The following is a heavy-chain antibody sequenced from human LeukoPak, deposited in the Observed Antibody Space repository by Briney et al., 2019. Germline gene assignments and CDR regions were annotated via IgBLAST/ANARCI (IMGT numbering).Heavy chain of an antibody. CDR3: AREYSSSWYWFDP. CDR1: GGSISSYY. J-gene: IGHJ5*02. D-gene: IGHD6-13*01. Sequence: PSETLSLTRTVSGGSISSYYWSWIRQPPGKGLEWIGYIYYSGSTNYNPSLKSRVTISVDTSKNQFSLKLSSATAADTAVYYCAREYSSSWYWFDPWGQGTLVTVSS. CDR2: IYYSGST. V-gene: IGHV4-59*01.